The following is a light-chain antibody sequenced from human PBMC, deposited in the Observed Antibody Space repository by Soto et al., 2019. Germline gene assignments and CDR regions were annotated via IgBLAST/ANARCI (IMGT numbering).Light chain of an antibody. V-gene: IGLV1-40*01. CDR1: SSNIGAGYG. J-gene: IGLJ3*02. CDR2: DNS. CDR3: QSYDSSLSGWV. Sequence: QSVLAQPPSVSGAPGQRVTISCTGSSSNIGAGYGVRWYQQLPGTAPKLLIYDNSNRPSGVPDRFSGSKSGTSASLAITGLQAEDEADYHCQSYDSSLSGWVFGGGTKVTVL.